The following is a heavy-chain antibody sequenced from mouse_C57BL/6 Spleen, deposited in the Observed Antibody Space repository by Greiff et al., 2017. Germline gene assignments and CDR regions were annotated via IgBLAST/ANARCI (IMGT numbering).Heavy chain of an antibody. CDR2: IDPSDSYT. CDR1: GYTFTSYW. V-gene: IGHV1-69*01. J-gene: IGHJ3*01. D-gene: IGHD1-1*01. Sequence: QVQLQQPGAELVMPGASVKLSCKASGYTFTSYWMHWVKQRPGQGLEWIGEIDPSDSYTNYNQKFKGKSTLTVDKSSSTAYMQLSSLTSEDSAVYYCAVYYGSSLVAYWGQGTLVTVSA. CDR3: AVYYGSSLVAY.